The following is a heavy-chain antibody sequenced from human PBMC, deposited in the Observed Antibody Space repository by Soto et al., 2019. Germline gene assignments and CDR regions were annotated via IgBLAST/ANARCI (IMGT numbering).Heavy chain of an antibody. J-gene: IGHJ3*02. CDR3: ARGNVYSSSWYRDGGDAFDI. CDR1: GGSISVYY. Sequence: SETLSLTCTISGGSISVYYWSWIRQPPGQALEWIGRIYTSGSTNYNPSLKSRVTMSVDTSKNQFSLKLSSVTAADTAVYYCARGNVYSSSWYRDGGDAFDIWGQGTMVTVSS. V-gene: IGHV4-4*07. D-gene: IGHD6-13*01. CDR2: IYTSGST.